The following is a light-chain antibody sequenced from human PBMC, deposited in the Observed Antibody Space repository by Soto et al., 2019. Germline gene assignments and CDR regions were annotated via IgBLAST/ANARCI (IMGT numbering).Light chain of an antibody. CDR3: QHANSFPRT. J-gene: IGKJ1*01. CDR2: AAS. V-gene: IGKV1D-12*01. CDR1: QDISTW. Sequence: DIQMTQSPSSVSASVGVRVTITCRASQDISTWLAWYQQKPGTAPKLLIYAASNLQTGVPSRFSGSGSGTDFTLTISSLQPEDFATYDCQHANSFPRTFGQGTKVEIK.